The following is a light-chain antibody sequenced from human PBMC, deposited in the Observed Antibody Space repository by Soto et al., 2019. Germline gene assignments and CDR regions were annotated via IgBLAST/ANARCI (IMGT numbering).Light chain of an antibody. J-gene: IGKJ1*01. CDR2: GAS. Sequence: VLTQSAGPLSWSPGDRATLSCSASQTVSSNFLAWYQQRPDQAPRLFIHGASNRATGIPDRFSGSGSATDFTLTISRLEPEDSAVYYCQQYGSSPTWTFGQGTKVDIK. CDR3: QQYGSSPTWT. CDR1: QTVSSNF. V-gene: IGKV3-20*01.